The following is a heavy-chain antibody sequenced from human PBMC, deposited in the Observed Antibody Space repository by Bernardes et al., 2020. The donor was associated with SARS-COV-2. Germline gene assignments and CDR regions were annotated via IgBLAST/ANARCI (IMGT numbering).Heavy chain of an antibody. CDR3: AIDVAGEHST. D-gene: IGHD3-16*01. J-gene: IGHJ5*02. V-gene: IGHV3-74*03. CDR1: GFSFSAYW. Sequence: GGSLRLSCVVSGFSFSAYWMHWVRQAPGKGLVWVSRLNEHGTITTYADSVKGRFTISRDNAKNTLYLQMNNLRAEDTAVYYCAIDVAGEHSTWGQGTLVTVSS. CDR2: LNEHGTIT.